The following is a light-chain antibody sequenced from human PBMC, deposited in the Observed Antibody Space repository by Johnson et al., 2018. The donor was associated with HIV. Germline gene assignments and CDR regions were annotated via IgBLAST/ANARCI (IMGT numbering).Light chain of an antibody. CDR1: SSNIGINY. V-gene: IGLV1-51*01. CDR3: GTWDSSLSAYV. Sequence: QSVLTQPPSVSAAPGQKVTISCSGSSSNIGINYVSWFQQLPGTAPKLLIYDNDKRPSGIPDRFSGSKSGTSATLGITGLQTGDEADYYCGTWDSSLSAYVFGTGTKVSVV. J-gene: IGLJ1*01. CDR2: DND.